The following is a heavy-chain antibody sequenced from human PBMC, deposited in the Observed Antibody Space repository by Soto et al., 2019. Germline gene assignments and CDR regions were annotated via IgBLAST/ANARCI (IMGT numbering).Heavy chain of an antibody. Sequence: QVQLVESGGGVVQPGRSLRLSCAASGFTFSSYCMHWVRQAPGKGLEWVAVISYDGSNKYYADSVKGRFTISRDNSKNTLYLKMNSLRAEDTAVYYCAKEGDSSSPDYWGQGTLVTVSS. D-gene: IGHD6-6*01. CDR1: GFTFSSYC. CDR2: ISYDGSNK. J-gene: IGHJ4*02. V-gene: IGHV3-30*18. CDR3: AKEGDSSSPDY.